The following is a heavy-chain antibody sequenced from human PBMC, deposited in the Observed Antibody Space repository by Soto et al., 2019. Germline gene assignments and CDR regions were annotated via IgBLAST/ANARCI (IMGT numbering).Heavy chain of an antibody. V-gene: IGHV3-30-3*01. J-gene: IGHJ3*02. D-gene: IGHD6-13*01. CDR2: ISYDGSNK. CDR1: GFTFSSYA. Sequence: QVQLVESGGGVVQPGRSLRLSCAASGFTFSSYAMHWVRQAPGKGLEWVAVISYDGSNKYYADSVKGRFTISRDNSKNTRYLQMNSLRAEDTAVYYCARAYSSSWAGAFDIWGQGTMVTVSS. CDR3: ARAYSSSWAGAFDI.